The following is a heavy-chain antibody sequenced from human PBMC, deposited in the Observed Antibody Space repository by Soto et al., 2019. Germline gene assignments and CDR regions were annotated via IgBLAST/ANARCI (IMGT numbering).Heavy chain of an antibody. V-gene: IGHV5-51*01. CDR1: GYSFTSYW. Sequence: GESLKISCKGSGYSFTSYWIGWVRQMPGKGLERMGIIYPGDSDTRYSPSFQGQVTISADKSISTAYLQWSSLKASDTAMYYCASGIQLWQNYFDYWGQGTLVTVSS. D-gene: IGHD5-18*01. J-gene: IGHJ4*02. CDR2: IYPGDSDT. CDR3: ASGIQLWQNYFDY.